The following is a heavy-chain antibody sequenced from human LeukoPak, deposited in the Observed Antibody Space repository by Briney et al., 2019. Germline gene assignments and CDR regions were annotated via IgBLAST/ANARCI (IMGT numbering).Heavy chain of an antibody. D-gene: IGHD6-6*01. Sequence: GGSLRLSCAASGFTFSSYSMNWVRQAPGKGLEWVSSISSSSSYIYYADSVKGRFTISRDNAKNSLYLQMNSLRAEDTAVYYCASGLNAPEYRSSSDYMDVWGKGTTVTVSS. J-gene: IGHJ6*03. CDR3: ASGLNAPEYRSSSDYMDV. V-gene: IGHV3-21*01. CDR1: GFTFSSYS. CDR2: ISSSSSYI.